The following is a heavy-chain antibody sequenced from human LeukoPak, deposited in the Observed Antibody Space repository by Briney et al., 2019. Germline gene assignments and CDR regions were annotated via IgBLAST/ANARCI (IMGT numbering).Heavy chain of an antibody. CDR1: GFTFSSYG. V-gene: IGHV3-30*18. Sequence: GGPLRLSCAASGFTFSSYGMHWVRQAPGKGLEWGAVISYDGSNKYYADSVKGRFTISRDNSKNTLYLQMNSLRAEATAVYYCAKSFIADIGRVGYCSGGSCSNYYYYGMDVWGQGTTVTVSS. J-gene: IGHJ6*02. D-gene: IGHD2-15*01. CDR3: AKSFIADIGRVGYCSGGSCSNYYYYGMDV. CDR2: ISYDGSNK.